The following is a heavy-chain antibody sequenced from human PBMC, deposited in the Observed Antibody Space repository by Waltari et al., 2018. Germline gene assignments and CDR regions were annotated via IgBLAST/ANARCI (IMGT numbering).Heavy chain of an antibody. CDR2: IYYSGST. CDR1: GGSISSYY. CDR3: ARYQGLESRGNYYYYGMDV. D-gene: IGHD1-1*01. Sequence: QVQLQESGPGLVKPSETLSLSCTVSGGSISSYYWSWIRQPPGKGLEWIGYIYYSGSTNSNPSLRSRVTISADTSKNQFSLKLSSVTTADTVVYYCARYQGLESRGNYYYYGMDVWGQGTTVTVSS. V-gene: IGHV4-59*01. J-gene: IGHJ6*02.